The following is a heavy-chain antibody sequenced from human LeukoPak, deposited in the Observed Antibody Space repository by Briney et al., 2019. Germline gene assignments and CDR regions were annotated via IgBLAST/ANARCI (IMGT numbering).Heavy chain of an antibody. D-gene: IGHD3-3*01. CDR3: ARGLRGTFGVVICGLDY. CDR2: INPNSGGT. Sequence: ASVKVSCEASGYTFTGYYKHWVRQAPGQGLEWMGRINPNSGGTNYAQKFQGRVTMTRDTSISTAYMELSRLRSDDTAVYYCARGLRGTFGVVICGLDYWGQGTLVTVSS. J-gene: IGHJ4*02. V-gene: IGHV1-2*06. CDR1: GYTFTGYY.